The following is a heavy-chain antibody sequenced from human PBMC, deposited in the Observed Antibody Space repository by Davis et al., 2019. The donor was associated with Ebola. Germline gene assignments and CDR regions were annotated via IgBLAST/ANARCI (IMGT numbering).Heavy chain of an antibody. V-gene: IGHV3-30*18. CDR2: ISYDGSNK. J-gene: IGHJ4*02. CDR1: GFTFSSYG. Sequence: GGSLRLSCAASGFTFSSYGMHWVRQAPGKGLEWVAVISYDGSNKYYADSVKGRFTISRDNSKNTLYLQMNSLRAEDTAVYYCAKGVTIFGVGYYFDYWGQGTLVTVSS. D-gene: IGHD3-3*01. CDR3: AKGVTIFGVGYYFDY.